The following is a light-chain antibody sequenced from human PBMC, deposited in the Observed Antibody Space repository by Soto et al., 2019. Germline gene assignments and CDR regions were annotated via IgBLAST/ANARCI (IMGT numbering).Light chain of an antibody. CDR1: QSVSSSV. V-gene: IGKV3-20*01. J-gene: IGKJ1*01. CDR2: GVF. Sequence: FVVTQSPDTLSLSPGETATLSCRASQSVSSSVAWYQQRPGQPPRLLIYGVFTRADDIPDRFSGSGSGTDFTLTISSLQPEDFAVYYCQHCGYPQWTFGQGTKVDIK. CDR3: QHCGYPQWT.